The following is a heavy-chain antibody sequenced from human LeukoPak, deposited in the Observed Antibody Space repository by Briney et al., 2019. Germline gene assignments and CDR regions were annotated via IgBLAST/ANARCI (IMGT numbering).Heavy chain of an antibody. D-gene: IGHD6-13*01. Sequence: SETLSLTCTVSGVSISSSSYYWGWIRQPPGKGLEWIGNIYYSGSTYYNPSLKSRLTISVDTSKNQFSLKLSSVTAADTAVYFWARRGEAAAKGGRYFDNWGQGTLVTVSS. CDR2: IYYSGST. CDR1: GVSISSSSYY. V-gene: IGHV4-39*01. CDR3: ARRGEAAAKGGRYFDN. J-gene: IGHJ4*02.